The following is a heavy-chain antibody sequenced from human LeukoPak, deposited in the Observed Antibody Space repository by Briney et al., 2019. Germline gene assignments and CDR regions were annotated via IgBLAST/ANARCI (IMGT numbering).Heavy chain of an antibody. CDR1: GVSTYSGSYY. CDR3: ATEYGSSWSYWYFDL. J-gene: IGHJ2*01. V-gene: IGHV4-61*02. D-gene: IGHD6-13*01. Sequence: SQTLSLTCTVSGVSTYSGSYYWSWIRQPAGKGLEWIGRIYSSGSTKYNPSLKGRVTMSVDTSKNQFSLNLTSATAADTAVYYCATEYGSSWSYWYFDLWGRGTLVTVSS. CDR2: IYSSGST.